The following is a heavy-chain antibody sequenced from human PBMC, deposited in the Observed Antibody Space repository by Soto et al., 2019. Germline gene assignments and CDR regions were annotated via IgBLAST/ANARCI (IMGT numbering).Heavy chain of an antibody. Sequence: EVQLVESGGGLVKPGGSLRLSCAASGFTFSSYSMNWVRQAPGKGLEWVSSISSSSSYIYYADSVKGRFTISRDNAKNSLYLQMNSLRAEDTAVYYCARDDCSGGSCSPRWGQGTLVTVSS. D-gene: IGHD2-15*01. J-gene: IGHJ4*02. CDR3: ARDDCSGGSCSPR. CDR1: GFTFSSYS. CDR2: ISSSSSYI. V-gene: IGHV3-21*01.